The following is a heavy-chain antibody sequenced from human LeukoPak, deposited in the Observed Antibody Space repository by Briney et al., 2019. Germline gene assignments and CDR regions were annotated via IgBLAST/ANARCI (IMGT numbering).Heavy chain of an antibody. CDR1: GFTFSDYY. CDR3: ARDDGAYSSSWSDY. V-gene: IGHV3-11*01. D-gene: IGHD6-13*01. CDR2: ISSSGSTI. Sequence: GGTLRLSCAASGFTFSDYYMSWIRQAPGKGLEVVSYISSSGSTIYYADSVKGRFTISRDNAKNSLYLQMNSLRAEDKAVYYCARDDGAYSSSWSDYWGQGTLVTVSS. J-gene: IGHJ4*02.